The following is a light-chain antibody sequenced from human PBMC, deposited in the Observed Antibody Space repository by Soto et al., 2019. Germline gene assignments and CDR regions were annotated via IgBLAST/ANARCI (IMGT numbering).Light chain of an antibody. V-gene: IGLV2-11*01. CDR1: NSDVSGYNY. Sequence: QSALTQPRSVSGSPGQSVTISCTGTNSDVSGYNYVSWYQQHPGKAPKLMIYDVTKRPSGVPDRFFGSKSGNTASLTISGLQAEDDADYYCCSYACIYIVFGGGTKLTVL. CDR3: CSYACIYIV. CDR2: DVT. J-gene: IGLJ3*02.